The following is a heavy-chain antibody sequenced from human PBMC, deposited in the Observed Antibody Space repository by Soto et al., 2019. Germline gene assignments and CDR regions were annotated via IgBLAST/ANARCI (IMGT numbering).Heavy chain of an antibody. V-gene: IGHV3-66*01. D-gene: IGHD3-16*01. CDR2: IYSGGST. J-gene: IGHJ4*02. Sequence: EVQLVESGGGLVQPGGSLRLSCAASGFTVSTKYMSWVRQAPGKGLEWVSVIYSGGSTFYADSVRGRFTISRDNSKNTVNLQMNSLRAEDTAVYYCARESWAPDYWGQGTLVTVSS. CDR3: ARESWAPDY. CDR1: GFTVSTKY.